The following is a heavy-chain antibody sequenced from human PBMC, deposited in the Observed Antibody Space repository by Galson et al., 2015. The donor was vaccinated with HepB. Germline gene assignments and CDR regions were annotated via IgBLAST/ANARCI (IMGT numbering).Heavy chain of an antibody. V-gene: IGHV3-30-3*01. CDR2: ISYDGSNK. Sequence: SLRLSCAASGFTFSSYAMHWVRQAPGKGLEWVAVISYDGSNKYYADSVKGRFTISRDNSKNTLYLQMNSLRAEDTAVYYCARGYYDFWSGYLYYYYGMDVWGQGTTVTVSS. D-gene: IGHD3-3*01. CDR3: ARGYYDFWSGYLYYYYGMDV. CDR1: GFTFSSYA. J-gene: IGHJ6*02.